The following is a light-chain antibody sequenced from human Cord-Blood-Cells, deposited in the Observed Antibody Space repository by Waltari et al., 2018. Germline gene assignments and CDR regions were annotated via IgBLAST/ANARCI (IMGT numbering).Light chain of an antibody. J-gene: IGKJ4*01. CDR2: AAS. CDR3: QQRYSTPLT. Sequence: DIQMTQSPSSLSASVGDRVTITCRASQSISSYLNWYQQNPGKAPKLLIYAASSLQSGVPSRFSGSGSRTDFTLTISSLQPEDFATDDCQQRYSTPLTFGGGTKVEIK. V-gene: IGKV1-39*01. CDR1: QSISSY.